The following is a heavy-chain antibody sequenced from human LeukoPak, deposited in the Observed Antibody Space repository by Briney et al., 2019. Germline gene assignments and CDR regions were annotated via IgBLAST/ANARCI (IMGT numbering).Heavy chain of an antibody. D-gene: IGHD2-2*01. CDR2: VYYGGNK. V-gene: IGHV4-38-2*02. Sequence: SETLSLTCSVSGYSIRSGYYWGWIRQTPGKGLEWIGSVYYGGNKYENPSLKSRVTLLVDMSKNQFSLNVSSVTAADTAVYYCARVSLSNAIDLWGQGAMVTVSS. CDR1: GYSIRSGYY. CDR3: ARVSLSNAIDL. J-gene: IGHJ3*01.